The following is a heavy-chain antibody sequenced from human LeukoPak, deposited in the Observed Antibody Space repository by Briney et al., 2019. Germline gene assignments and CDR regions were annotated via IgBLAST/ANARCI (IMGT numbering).Heavy chain of an antibody. V-gene: IGHV3-30*02. Sequence: GGSLRLSCAASGFSFSNYDMHRVRQAPGKGLGWVAVIRYDGNNKYSADSVKGRFTISRDNSKNTLFLQMNTLRAEDTAVYYCAKGGSLGFDYWGQGTLVTVSS. D-gene: IGHD7-27*01. CDR3: AKGGSLGFDY. CDR1: GFSFSNYD. CDR2: IRYDGNNK. J-gene: IGHJ4*02.